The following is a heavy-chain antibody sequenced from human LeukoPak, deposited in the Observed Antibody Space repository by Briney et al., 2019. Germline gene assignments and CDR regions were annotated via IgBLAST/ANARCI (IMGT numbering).Heavy chain of an antibody. CDR3: ARARYYYGSGIPRHFDY. Sequence: SETLSLTCAVYGGSFIGYYWSWIRQPPVKWLDWIGEINHSGSTHYNPSLKSRVTISLDTSKNQFTLNPSSLTAPHTPLSYRARARYYYGSGIPRHFDYWGQGTRATVPS. CDR1: GGSFIGYY. D-gene: IGHD3-10*01. V-gene: IGHV4-34*01. CDR2: INHSGST. J-gene: IGHJ4*02.